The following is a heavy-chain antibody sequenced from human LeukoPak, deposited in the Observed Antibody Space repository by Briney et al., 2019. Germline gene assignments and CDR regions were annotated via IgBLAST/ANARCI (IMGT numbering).Heavy chain of an antibody. D-gene: IGHD3-3*01. CDR3: ARGGGHYDFWSGYYSYYFDY. V-gene: IGHV4-59*01. Sequence: GSLRLSCAASGFTFSSYSMNWVRQPPGKGLEWIGYIYYSGSTNYNPSLKSRVTISVDTSKNQFSLKLSSVTAADTAVYYCARGGGHYDFWSGYYSYYFDYWGQGTLVTVSS. J-gene: IGHJ4*02. CDR1: GFTFSSYS. CDR2: IYYSGST.